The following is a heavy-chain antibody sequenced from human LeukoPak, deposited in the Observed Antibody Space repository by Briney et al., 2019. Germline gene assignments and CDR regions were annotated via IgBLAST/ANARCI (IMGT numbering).Heavy chain of an antibody. Sequence: GGSLRLSCAASGFTFSSYAMSWVRQAPGKGLEWVSAISGSGGSTYYADSVKGRFTISRDNSKNTLYLQMNSLRAEDTAVYYCAKGDYYDSSGPYYFDYWGQGTLVTVSS. CDR1: GFTFSSYA. V-gene: IGHV3-23*01. D-gene: IGHD3-22*01. CDR2: ISGSGGST. J-gene: IGHJ4*02. CDR3: AKGDYYDSSGPYYFDY.